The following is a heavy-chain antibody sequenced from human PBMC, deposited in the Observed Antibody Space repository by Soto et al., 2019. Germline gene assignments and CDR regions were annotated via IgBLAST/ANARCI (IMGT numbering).Heavy chain of an antibody. Sequence: EVQLLESGGGLVQPGGSLRLSCTASGFTFSNYAMSWVRQAPGKGLEWVSTISGSGDSTNYADSVKGQFAISRANSNNMLYVQMDSLRVEDTAVYYCAKENRRGYCSGGICYGYFDYWGQGTLVTVSS. CDR2: ISGSGDST. CDR3: AKENRRGYCSGGICYGYFDY. D-gene: IGHD2-15*01. V-gene: IGHV3-23*01. J-gene: IGHJ4*02. CDR1: GFTFSNYA.